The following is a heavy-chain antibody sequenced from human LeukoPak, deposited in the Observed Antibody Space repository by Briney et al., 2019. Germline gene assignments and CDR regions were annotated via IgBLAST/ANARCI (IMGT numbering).Heavy chain of an antibody. CDR1: GFTVDSNY. J-gene: IGHJ4*02. V-gene: IGHV3-53*01. CDR3: ARGDDSGYYGYFDY. CDR2: IYTGGNT. D-gene: IGHD3-22*01. Sequence: GGSLRLSCAASGFTVDSNYLSWVRQAPGKGLEWVSTIYTGGNTYYAASVKGRFTISRDFSKNTVFLHMNSLRAEDTAMYYCARGDDSGYYGYFDYWGQGALVTVSS.